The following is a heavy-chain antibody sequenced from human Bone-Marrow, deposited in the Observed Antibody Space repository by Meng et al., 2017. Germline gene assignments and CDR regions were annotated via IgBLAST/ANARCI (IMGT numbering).Heavy chain of an antibody. CDR2: IYYSGST. D-gene: IGHD2-15*01. Sequence: SETLSLTCTVSGGSISSSSYYWGWIRQPPGKGLEWIGSIYYSGSTYYNPSLKSRVTISVDTSKNQFSLKLSSVTAADTAVYYCARVQDIVVVVAATPLDYWGQGTLVTVSS. CDR3: ARVQDIVVVVAATPLDY. J-gene: IGHJ4*02. V-gene: IGHV4-39*07. CDR1: GGSISSSSYY.